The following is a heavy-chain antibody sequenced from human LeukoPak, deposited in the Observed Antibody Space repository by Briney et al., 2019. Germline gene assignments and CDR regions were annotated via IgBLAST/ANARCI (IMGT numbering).Heavy chain of an antibody. Sequence: GGSPRLSCAASDFTFGDNYMTWVRQAPGKGLQWVSLMYSVGAAFYADSVKGRFTMSRDSSKNTLYLQMNSRRVEDTAISYCAREFRVRGILTGYPNYGGPDYWGQGTLVTVSS. CDR2: MYSVGAA. CDR1: DFTFGDNY. D-gene: IGHD3-9*01. J-gene: IGHJ4*02. V-gene: IGHV3-66*01. CDR3: AREFRVRGILTGYPNYGGPDY.